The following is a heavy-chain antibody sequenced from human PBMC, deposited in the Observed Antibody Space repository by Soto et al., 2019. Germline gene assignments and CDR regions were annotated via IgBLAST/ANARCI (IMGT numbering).Heavy chain of an antibody. J-gene: IGHJ4*02. V-gene: IGHV4-4*02. CDR2: IDHNGVT. D-gene: IGHD3-9*01. CDR3: ARARYYHWCFDL. Sequence: PSETLSLTCAVSGDSISSSKWWTWVRQTPGKGLEWIGKIDHNGVTNYNPSLESRVTILEDTSKAQFSLTLTSVTAAETAVYFCARARYYHWCFDLWGLGTPVTVS. CDR1: GDSISSSKW.